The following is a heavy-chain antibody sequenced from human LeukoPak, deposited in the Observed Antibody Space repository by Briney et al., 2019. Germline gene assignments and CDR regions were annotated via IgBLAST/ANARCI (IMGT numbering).Heavy chain of an antibody. CDR2: INPNSSGT. CDR3: ARALPDMVRGVIDNWFDP. J-gene: IGHJ5*02. V-gene: IGHV1-2*02. Sequence: ASVKVSCKASGYTFTGYYMHWVRQAPGQGLEWMGWINPNSSGTNYAQKFQGRVTMTRDTSISTAYMELSRLRSDDTAVYYCARALPDMVRGVIDNWFDPWGQGTLVTVSS. CDR1: GYTFTGYY. D-gene: IGHD3-10*01.